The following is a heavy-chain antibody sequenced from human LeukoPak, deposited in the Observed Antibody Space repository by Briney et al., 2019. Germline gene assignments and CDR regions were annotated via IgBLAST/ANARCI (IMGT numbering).Heavy chain of an antibody. J-gene: IGHJ5*02. CDR2: IIPIFGTA. CDR1: GGTFSSYA. CDR3: ASSIVVVPAAINWFDP. V-gene: IGHV1-69*05. Sequence: ASETVSCKASGGTFSSYAISWVRQAPGPGLEWMGGIIPIFGTANYAQKFQGRVTITTDESASTAYMELSSLRSEDTAVYYCASSIVVVPAAINWFDPWGQGTLVTVSS. D-gene: IGHD2-2*02.